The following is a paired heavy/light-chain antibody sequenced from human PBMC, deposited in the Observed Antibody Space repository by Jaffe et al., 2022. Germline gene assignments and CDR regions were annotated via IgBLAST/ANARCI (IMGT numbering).Light chain of an antibody. V-gene: IGKV1D-8*02. Sequence: AIWMTQSPSLLSASTGDRVTISCRMSQGISSYLAWYQQKPGKAPELLIYAASTLQSGVPSRFSGSGSGTDFTLTISCLQSEDFATYYCQQYYSFPWTFGQGTKVEIK. CDR1: QGISSY. CDR3: QQYYSFPWT. CDR2: AAS. J-gene: IGKJ1*01.
Heavy chain of an antibody. CDR2: IYTSGST. J-gene: IGHJ4*02. Sequence: QVQLQESGPGLVKPSQTLSLTCTVSGGSISSGSYYWSWIRQPAGKGLEWIGRIYTSGSTNYNPSLKSRVTISVDTSKNQFSLKLSSVTAADTAVYYCARGKHPKSGITMVRGVPQYYFDYWGQGTLVTVSS. V-gene: IGHV4-61*02. CDR1: GGSISSGSYY. CDR3: ARGKHPKSGITMVRGVPQYYFDY. D-gene: IGHD3-10*01.